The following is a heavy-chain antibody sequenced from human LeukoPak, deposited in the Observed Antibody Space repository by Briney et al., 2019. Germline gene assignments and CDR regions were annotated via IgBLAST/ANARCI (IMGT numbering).Heavy chain of an antibody. CDR1: DFSLSTPGMG. V-gene: IGHV2-5*01. CDR2: IYYNDDK. CDR3: AHLVVTIDWRSYCDY. J-gene: IGHJ4*02. D-gene: IGHD3-9*01. Sequence: SQTLSLTCTFSDFSLSTPGMGVGWIRQPPGKALEWLAFIYYNDDKRYSPSLRSRLTITRDTSKNQVVLAMTNMDPVDTATYYCAHLVVTIDWRSYCDYWGQGALATVSS.